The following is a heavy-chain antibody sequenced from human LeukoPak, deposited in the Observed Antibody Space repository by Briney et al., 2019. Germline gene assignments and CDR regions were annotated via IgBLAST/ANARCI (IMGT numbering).Heavy chain of an antibody. CDR1: GYTFTSYD. Sequence: ASVKVSCKASGYTFTSYDINWVRQATGQGLEWMGWMNPNSGDTGYAQKFQGRVTMTRNTSISTAYMELSSLRSEDTAVYYCARVGHKNYYDSSGYLSDWGQGTLVTVSS. V-gene: IGHV1-8*01. CDR3: ARVGHKNYYDSSGYLSD. CDR2: MNPNSGDT. D-gene: IGHD3-22*01. J-gene: IGHJ4*02.